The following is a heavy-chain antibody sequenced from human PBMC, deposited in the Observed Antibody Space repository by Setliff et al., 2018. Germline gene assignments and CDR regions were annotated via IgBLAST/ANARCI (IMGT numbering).Heavy chain of an antibody. D-gene: IGHD2-15*01. Sequence: SETLSLTCTVSDVSISGYYWSWVRQPPGKGLQWIGYIYSTGSTNYNPSLKSRVTISIDTSKNQFSLNLNSVTAADTAIYYCARGLNSDSWTFAYWGQGSLVTVSS. CDR2: IYSTGST. J-gene: IGHJ4*02. V-gene: IGHV4-4*08. CDR1: DVSISGYY. CDR3: ARGLNSDSWTFAY.